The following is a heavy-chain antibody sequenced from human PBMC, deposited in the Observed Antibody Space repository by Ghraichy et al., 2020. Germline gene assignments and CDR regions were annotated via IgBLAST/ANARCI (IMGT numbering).Heavy chain of an antibody. CDR3: VRGRYSYF. Sequence: GGSLRLSCAASGFAFSDYYMSWVRQAPGQGLEWVSYIHSSGATMDYADSVKGRFTISRDNANNLLYLQMNSLRAEDTAVYFCVRGRYSYFWGRGTLVTVSS. CDR2: IHSSGATM. V-gene: IGHV3-11*01. CDR1: GFAFSDYY. J-gene: IGHJ4*02. D-gene: IGHD3-9*01.